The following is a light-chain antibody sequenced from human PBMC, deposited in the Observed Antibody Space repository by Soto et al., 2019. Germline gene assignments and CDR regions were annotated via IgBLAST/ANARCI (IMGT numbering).Light chain of an antibody. Sequence: QSALTQPASVSGSPGQSVTISCTGTSSDVGAYNYVSWYQQHPGTAPKLMIYEVSNRSSGVSNRFSGSKSGNTASLTISGLQAVDEADYYCNSYTGSRTRFVFGTGTKVTVL. V-gene: IGLV2-14*01. CDR3: NSYTGSRTRFV. J-gene: IGLJ1*01. CDR2: EVS. CDR1: SSDVGAYNY.